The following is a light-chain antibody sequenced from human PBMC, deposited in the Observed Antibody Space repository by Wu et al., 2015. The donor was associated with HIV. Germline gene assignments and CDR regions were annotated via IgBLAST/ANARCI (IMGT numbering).Light chain of an antibody. J-gene: IGKJ2*01. V-gene: IGKV1-8*01. Sequence: AIRMTQSPSSLSASTGDRVTITCRASHSISTYLAWYQQKPGKAPKLLLYDASTLQSGVPSRFSGRGSGTDFTLIISRLQSEDSATYYCQQYYSYPLAFGQGTNLQIK. CDR3: QQYYSYPLA. CDR2: DAS. CDR1: HSISTY.